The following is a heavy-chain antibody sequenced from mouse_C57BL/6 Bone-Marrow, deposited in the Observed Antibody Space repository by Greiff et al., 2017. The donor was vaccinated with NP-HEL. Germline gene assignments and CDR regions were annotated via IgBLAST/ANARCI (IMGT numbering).Heavy chain of an antibody. CDR1: GFTFSSYG. CDR3: TRGTVVATDY. J-gene: IGHJ2*01. CDR2: ISSGGSYT. V-gene: IGHV5-6*01. D-gene: IGHD1-1*01. Sequence: EVQVVESGGDLVKPGGSLKLSCAASGFTFSSYGMSWVRQTPDQRLEWVATISSGGSYTYYPDSVKGRFTITRDNAKNTLYLQMNSLKSEDTAMYYCTRGTVVATDYWGKSTTLTVS.